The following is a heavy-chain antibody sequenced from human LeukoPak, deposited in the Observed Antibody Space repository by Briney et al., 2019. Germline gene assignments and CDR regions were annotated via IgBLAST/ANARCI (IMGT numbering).Heavy chain of an antibody. V-gene: IGHV4-39*01. Sequence: PSETLSLTCTVSGVSISSSYSYWGWIRQPPGMGLEWIGSIYYTGNTYYNASLKSQVSISIDTSKNQFSLKLTSVTAADTAVYYCARQTGSGLFILPGVQGTLVTVSS. CDR3: ARQTGSGLFILP. D-gene: IGHD3/OR15-3a*01. J-gene: IGHJ4*02. CDR1: GVSISSSYSY. CDR2: IYYTGNT.